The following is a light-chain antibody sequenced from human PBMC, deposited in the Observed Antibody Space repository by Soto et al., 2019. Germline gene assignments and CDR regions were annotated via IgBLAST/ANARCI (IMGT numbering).Light chain of an antibody. V-gene: IGLV2-14*03. CDR1: SSDIGGHDD. Sequence: SAITHPASLSGSPGQSSTISCTGTSSDIGGHDDVSWYQQHPGKVPKLLIYGVTDRPSGVSNRFSGSKSGNVASLTISGLQAEDEADYYCCSYTSDLTPYVFGTGTKVTVL. CDR2: GVT. J-gene: IGLJ1*01. CDR3: CSYTSDLTPYV.